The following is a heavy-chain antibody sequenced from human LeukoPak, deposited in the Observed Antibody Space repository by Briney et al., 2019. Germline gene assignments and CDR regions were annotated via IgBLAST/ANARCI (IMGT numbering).Heavy chain of an antibody. Sequence: PGGSLRLSCAASGFTFSSYGMHWVRQAPGKGLEWVAVISYDGSNKYYADSVKGRFTISRDNSKNTLYLQMNSLRAEDTAVYYCAKEVPAAMEYYYYGMDVWGQGTTVTVSS. D-gene: IGHD2-2*01. J-gene: IGHJ6*02. V-gene: IGHV3-30*18. CDR3: AKEVPAAMEYYYYGMDV. CDR2: ISYDGSNK. CDR1: GFTFSSYG.